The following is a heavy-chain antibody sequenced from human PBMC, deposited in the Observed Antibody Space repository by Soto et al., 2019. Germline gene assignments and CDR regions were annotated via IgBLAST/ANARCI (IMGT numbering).Heavy chain of an antibody. V-gene: IGHV4-59*01. CDR2: IYYSGST. CDR3: ARGRGIVATRARDYYYYMDV. Sequence: SETLSLTCTVSGGSISSYYWSWIRQPPGKGLEWIGYIYYSGSTNYNPSLKSRVTISVDTSKNQFSLKLSSVTAADTAVYYCARGRGIVATRARDYYYYMDVWGKGTTVTVSS. CDR1: GGSISSYY. J-gene: IGHJ6*03. D-gene: IGHD5-12*01.